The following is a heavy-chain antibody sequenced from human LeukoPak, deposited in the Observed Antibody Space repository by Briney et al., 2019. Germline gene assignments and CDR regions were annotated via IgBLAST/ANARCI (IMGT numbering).Heavy chain of an antibody. V-gene: IGHV4-39*01. CDR1: GGSISSSSYY. Sequence: SETLSLTCTVSGGSISSSSYYWGWIRQPPGKGLEWIGSIYYSGSTYYNPSLKSRVTISVDTSKNQFSLKLSSVTAADTAVYYCARVEFGYSYGYVNWFDPWGQGTLVTVSS. J-gene: IGHJ5*02. D-gene: IGHD5-18*01. CDR3: ARVEFGYSYGYVNWFDP. CDR2: IYYSGST.